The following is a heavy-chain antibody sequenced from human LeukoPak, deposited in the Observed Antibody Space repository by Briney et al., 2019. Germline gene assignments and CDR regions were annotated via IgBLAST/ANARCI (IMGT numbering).Heavy chain of an antibody. CDR1: GYTFTSYY. Sequence: ASVKVSCKASGYTFTSYYMHWVRQAPGQGLEWMGIINPSGGSTSYAQKFQGRVTMTRDTSTSTVYMELSSLRAEDTAVYYCAKGVYGNPYWGYWGQGTLVTVSS. J-gene: IGHJ4*02. CDR3: AKGVYGNPYWGY. D-gene: IGHD5/OR15-5a*01. V-gene: IGHV1-46*01. CDR2: INPSGGST.